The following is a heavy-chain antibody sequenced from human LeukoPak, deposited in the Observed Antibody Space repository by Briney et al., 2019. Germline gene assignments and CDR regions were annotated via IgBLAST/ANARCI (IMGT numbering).Heavy chain of an antibody. D-gene: IGHD6-13*01. V-gene: IGHV4-39*01. CDR2: IYYPGST. CDR1: GDSITRINYH. J-gene: IGHJ4*02. Sequence: SETLSLTCTVSGDSITRINYHWGWIRQPPGKGLEWIGTIYYPGSTYYNPSLKSRVTISVDTSKNQFSLRLSSVTVADTAIYYCTSDRRISWIYYWGQGSQVTVSS. CDR3: TSDRRISWIYY.